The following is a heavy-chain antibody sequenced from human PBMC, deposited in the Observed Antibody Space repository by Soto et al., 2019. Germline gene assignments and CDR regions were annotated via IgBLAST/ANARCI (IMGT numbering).Heavy chain of an antibody. V-gene: IGHV4-34*01. D-gene: IGHD4-4*01. J-gene: IGHJ2*01. CDR3: ARDGYSNPRYFDF. CDR1: GAPFSGYY. CDR2: INHSGST. Sequence: QVQLQQWGAGLLKPSETLSLTCALYGAPFSGYYWSWIRQPPGKGLEWIGEINHSGSTNYNPSLKSRVTISVDTSRNQFSLKMTSVTTADTAVYYCARDGYSNPRYFDFWGRGTPVTVSS.